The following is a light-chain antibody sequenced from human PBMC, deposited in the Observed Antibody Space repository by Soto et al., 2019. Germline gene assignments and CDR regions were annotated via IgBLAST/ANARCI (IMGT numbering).Light chain of an antibody. J-gene: IGKJ3*01. V-gene: IGKV1-12*01. Sequence: DIQLTQSPSPVSASVGDRVTITCRASQDIGTWLAWYQQNPGKAPKLLIYVASNLHSGVPSRFSGAGSGTDFNLTITSLQPEDFATYHCQPADSFPFTFGTGTKVYFK. CDR1: QDIGTW. CDR2: VAS. CDR3: QPADSFPFT.